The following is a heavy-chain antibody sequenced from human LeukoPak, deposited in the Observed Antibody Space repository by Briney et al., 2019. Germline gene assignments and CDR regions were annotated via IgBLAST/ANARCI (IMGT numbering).Heavy chain of an antibody. D-gene: IGHD3-10*01. CDR3: ARDITMVRGIIGYYYGMDV. J-gene: IGHJ6*02. Sequence: GGSLRLSCATSGFTFSSYSMNWVRQAPGKGLEWVSYISSRSSTIYYADSVKGRFTIYRDNAKNSLYLQMNSLRDEDTAVYYCARDITMVRGIIGYYYGMDVWGQGTTVTVSS. CDR2: ISSRSSTI. CDR1: GFTFSSYS. V-gene: IGHV3-48*02.